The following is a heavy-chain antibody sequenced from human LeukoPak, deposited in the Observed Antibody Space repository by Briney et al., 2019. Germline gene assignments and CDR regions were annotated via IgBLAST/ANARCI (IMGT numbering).Heavy chain of an antibody. CDR2: INHSRST. CDR3: AKGPYDSSGYYYLRFSWFDP. D-gene: IGHD3-22*01. Sequence: PSDTLSLTCAVYGVSFRCYYWSWIRQPPGKGLEWIGEINHSRSTNYNPTLKSRVTISVDTSKNQFSLKLSTVTAADTAVYYCAKGPYDSSGYYYLRFSWFDPRGQGTLVTVSS. CDR1: GVSFRCYY. J-gene: IGHJ5*02. V-gene: IGHV4-34*01.